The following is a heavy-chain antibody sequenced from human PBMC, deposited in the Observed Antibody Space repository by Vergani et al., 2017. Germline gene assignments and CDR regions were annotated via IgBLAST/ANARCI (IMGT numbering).Heavy chain of an antibody. CDR3: ARGAYYYDSSGYYYGGYFDY. CDR2: INPSGGST. Sequence: QVQLVQSGAEVKKPGASVKVSCKASGYTFTSYYMHWVRQAPGQGLEWMGIINPSGGSTSYAQKFQGRVTMTRDTSTNTVYMELSSLRSEDTAVYYCARGAYYYDSSGYYYGGYFDYWGQGTLVTVSS. D-gene: IGHD3-22*01. CDR1: GYTFTSYY. J-gene: IGHJ4*02. V-gene: IGHV1-46*03.